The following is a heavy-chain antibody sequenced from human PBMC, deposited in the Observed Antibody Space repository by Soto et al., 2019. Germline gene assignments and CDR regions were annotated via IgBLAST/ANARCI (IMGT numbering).Heavy chain of an antibody. Sequence: SETLSLTCTVSDGSIRSYYWSWIRQPAGKGLEWIGRIYSSGSTNYNPSLKSRVTMSVDMSKNQFSLKLTSVTAADTAVYYCARVSVAGPYYFDYWGQGTLVTVS. J-gene: IGHJ4*02. D-gene: IGHD6-19*01. CDR2: IYSSGST. CDR1: DGSIRSYY. CDR3: ARVSVAGPYYFDY. V-gene: IGHV4-4*07.